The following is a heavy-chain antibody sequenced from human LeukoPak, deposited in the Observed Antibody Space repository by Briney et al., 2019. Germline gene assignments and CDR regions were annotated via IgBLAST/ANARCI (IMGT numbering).Heavy chain of an antibody. Sequence: GRSLRLSCAASGFTFSSYAMRWVRQAPGKGLEWVAVISYDGSNKYYADSVKGRFTISRDNSKNTPYLQMNSLRAEDTAVYYCAREPPPYYYYMDVWGKGTTVTVSS. CDR1: GFTFSSYA. V-gene: IGHV3-30*01. CDR3: AREPPPYYYYMDV. CDR2: ISYDGSNK. J-gene: IGHJ6*03.